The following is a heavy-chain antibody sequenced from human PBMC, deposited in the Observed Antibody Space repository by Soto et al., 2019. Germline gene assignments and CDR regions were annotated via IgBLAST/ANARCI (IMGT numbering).Heavy chain of an antibody. J-gene: IGHJ4*02. Sequence: GGALRLSFAASGFTFKNYATTWGRPAPGEGLEWVAVITNDGGDTLHADSVKGRFTIFRDNSKNTLFLQMISLRPEDTAIYYCAKASGKSYPESRVFDFWGQGTLVTVSS. V-gene: IGHV3-23*01. CDR2: ITNDGGDT. D-gene: IGHD1-26*01. CDR3: AKASGKSYPESRVFDF. CDR1: GFTFKNYA.